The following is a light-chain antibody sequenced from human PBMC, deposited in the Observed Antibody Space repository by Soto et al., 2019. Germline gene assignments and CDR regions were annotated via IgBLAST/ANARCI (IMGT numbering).Light chain of an antibody. Sequence: QSALTQPASVSGSPGQSIIISCTGTSSDVGGYNFVSWYQQHPDKAPKLMIYEVSKRLSGVPDRFSGSKSGNTASLTVSGLQADDEADYYCTSYAGNLLFGGGTKLTVL. CDR2: EVS. CDR3: TSYAGNLL. CDR1: SSDVGGYNF. V-gene: IGLV2-8*01. J-gene: IGLJ3*02.